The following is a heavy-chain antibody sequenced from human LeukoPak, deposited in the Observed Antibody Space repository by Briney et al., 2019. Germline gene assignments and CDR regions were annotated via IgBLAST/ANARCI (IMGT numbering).Heavy chain of an antibody. CDR1: GYTLTELS. CDR2: FDPEDGET. D-gene: IGHD5-18*01. Sequence: ASVKVSCKVSGYTLTELSVHWVRQAPGKGLEWMGGFDPEDGETIYAQKFQGRVTMTEDTSTDTAYMELSSLRSEDTAVYYCASSIRGVHEYSYGGYFDYWGQGTLVTVSS. J-gene: IGHJ4*02. V-gene: IGHV1-24*01. CDR3: ASSIRGVHEYSYGGYFDY.